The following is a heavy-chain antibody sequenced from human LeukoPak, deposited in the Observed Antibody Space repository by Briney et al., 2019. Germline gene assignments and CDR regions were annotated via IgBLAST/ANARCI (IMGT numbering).Heavy chain of an antibody. CDR2: ISSSGST. CDR3: AREVEQRPDYYFDY. V-gene: IGHV4-59*01. Sequence: SETLSLTCTVSGGSINNYYWSWIRQPPGKGLEWIGYISSSGSTNYNPSLKSRVTISVDTSKNQFSLKMSSVTTADTAVYYCAREVEQRPDYYFDYWGQGTLVTVSS. D-gene: IGHD6-25*01. CDR1: GGSINNYY. J-gene: IGHJ4*02.